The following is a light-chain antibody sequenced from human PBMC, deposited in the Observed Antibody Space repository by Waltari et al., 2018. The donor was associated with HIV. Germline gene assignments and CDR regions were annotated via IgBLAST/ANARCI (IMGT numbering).Light chain of an antibody. V-gene: IGLV1-51*02. CDR1: SSNIGNYY. Sequence: QSVLTQPPSVSAAPGQKVTISCPGSSSNIGNYYVAWYQQVPGTAPKLLIYESIERPAGIPDRCSGSRSGTSATLGITGLQTGDEADYYCGTWDNSLDTLVFGGGTKLTVL. J-gene: IGLJ2*01. CDR3: GTWDNSLDTLV. CDR2: ESI.